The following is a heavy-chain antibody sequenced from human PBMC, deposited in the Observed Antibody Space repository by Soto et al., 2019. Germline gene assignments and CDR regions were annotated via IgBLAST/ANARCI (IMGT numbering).Heavy chain of an antibody. CDR1: GYTFSSYG. Sequence: ASVKVSCKASGYTFSSYGISWVRQAPGQGLEWMGWISGYNGNTNFAQNLQGRVTMTTDTPTSTAFMELRSLRSDDTAVYYCARIADCSFTTCSFPSRFHIRGYYYYYGMDVWGQGTTVTVS. CDR2: ISGYNGNT. CDR3: ARIADCSFTTCSFPSRFHIRGYYYYYGMDV. J-gene: IGHJ6*02. D-gene: IGHD2-2*01. V-gene: IGHV1-18*01.